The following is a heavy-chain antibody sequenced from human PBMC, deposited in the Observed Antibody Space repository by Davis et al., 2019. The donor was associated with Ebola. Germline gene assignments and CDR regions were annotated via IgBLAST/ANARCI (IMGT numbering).Heavy chain of an antibody. CDR3: ARAEDDYGEYPDALDI. CDR2: ISWDGETS. CDR1: GFAFHDYT. D-gene: IGHD4-17*01. J-gene: IGHJ3*02. V-gene: IGHV3-43*01. Sequence: GESLKISCEASGFAFHDYTMQWVRQVPGKGLEWVSLISWDGETSESADSVKGRFTISRDSSMNTVYLQMSSLRAEDTAVYYCARAEDDYGEYPDALDIWGQGTVVTVSS.